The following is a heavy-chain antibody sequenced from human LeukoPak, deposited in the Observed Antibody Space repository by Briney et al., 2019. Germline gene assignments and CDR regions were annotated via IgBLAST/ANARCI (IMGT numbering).Heavy chain of an antibody. J-gene: IGHJ4*02. CDR1: GYTFTSYA. D-gene: IGHD5-18*01. V-gene: IGHV1-3*01. CDR2: INAGNGNT. CDR3: ARGVNVDTAMVTLGY. Sequence: ASVKVSCKASGYTFTSYAMHWVRQAPGQRLEWMGWINAGNGNTKYSQKFQGRVTITRDTSASTAYMELSSLRSEDTAVYYCARGVNVDTAMVTLGYWGQGTLVTVSS.